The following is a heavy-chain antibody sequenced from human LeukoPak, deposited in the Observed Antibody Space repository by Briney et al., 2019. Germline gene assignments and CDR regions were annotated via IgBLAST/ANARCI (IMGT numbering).Heavy chain of an antibody. J-gene: IGHJ6*03. D-gene: IGHD5-24*01. CDR3: AKMADGYNYYYYYMDV. CDR1: GFTFSSYG. Sequence: GRSLRLSCAASGFTFSSYGMHWVRQAPGKGLEWVAVISYDGSNKYYADSVKGRFTISRDNSKNTLYLQMNSLRAEDTAVYYRAKMADGYNYYYYYMDVWGKGTTVTVSS. CDR2: ISYDGSNK. V-gene: IGHV3-30*18.